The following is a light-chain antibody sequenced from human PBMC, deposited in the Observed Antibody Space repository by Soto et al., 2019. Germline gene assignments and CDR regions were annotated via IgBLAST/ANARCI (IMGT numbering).Light chain of an antibody. J-gene: IGKJ1*01. CDR1: QSVSSSH. V-gene: IGKV3-20*01. Sequence: EIVLTQSPGTLSLSPGERATLSCRASQSVSSSHLAWYQQKPGQAPRLLIYGASSRATGIPDRFSGSEYETDFTLTISRLQPEDSAVYYCQQYGRSPWTFGQGTKVEIK. CDR3: QQYGRSPWT. CDR2: GAS.